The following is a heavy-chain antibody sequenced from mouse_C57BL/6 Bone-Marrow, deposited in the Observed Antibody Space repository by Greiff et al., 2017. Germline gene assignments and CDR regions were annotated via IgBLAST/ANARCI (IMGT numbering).Heavy chain of an antibody. D-gene: IGHD2-1*01. CDR3: TTYGNLFAY. Sequence: EVQLQQSGAELVRPGASVKLSCTASGFNIKDDYMHWVKQRPEQGLEWIGWIDPENGDTEYASKFQGKATITADTSSNTAYLQLSSLTSEDTAVYYCTTYGNLFAYWGQGTLVTVSA. CDR1: GFNIKDDY. V-gene: IGHV14-4*01. J-gene: IGHJ3*01. CDR2: IDPENGDT.